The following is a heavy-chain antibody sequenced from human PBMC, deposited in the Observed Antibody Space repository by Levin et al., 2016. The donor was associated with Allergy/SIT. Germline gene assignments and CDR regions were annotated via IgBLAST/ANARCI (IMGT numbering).Heavy chain of an antibody. CDR2: INPNSGGT. CDR3: ARDPSDGSEWPHNLDY. J-gene: IGHJ4*02. Sequence: ASVKVSCKASGYTFTGYYMHWVRQAPGQGLEWMGWINPNSGGTNYAQKFQGRVTMTRDTSISTAYMELSRLRSDDTAVYYCARDPSDGSEWPHNLDYWGQGTLVTVSS. D-gene: IGHD1-14*01. CDR1: GYTFTGYY. V-gene: IGHV1-2*02.